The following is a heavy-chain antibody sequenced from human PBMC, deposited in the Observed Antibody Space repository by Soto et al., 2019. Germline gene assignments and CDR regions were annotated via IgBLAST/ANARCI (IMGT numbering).Heavy chain of an antibody. J-gene: IGHJ4*02. D-gene: IGHD1-26*01. V-gene: IGHV3-23*01. CDR1: GFTFSTYG. Sequence: EVQLLESGGGLVQPGGSLRLSCAASGFTFSTYGMSWVRQAPGKGLEWVSSISGSGGSTYYADSVKGRFTISRDNSKNTLYLQMSTLRADDTAVYYCAKSLHWEQPHWWDYWGQGMLVTVSS. CDR2: ISGSGGST. CDR3: AKSLHWEQPHWWDY.